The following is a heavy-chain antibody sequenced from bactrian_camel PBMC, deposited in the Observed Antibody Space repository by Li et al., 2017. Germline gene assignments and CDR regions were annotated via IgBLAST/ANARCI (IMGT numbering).Heavy chain of an antibody. D-gene: IGHD6*01. CDR1: GYTYSISC. J-gene: IGHJ6*01. CDR2: IDTDGGKT. CDR3: AADSGSAVPGPLLYVQVPNFGN. V-gene: IGHV3S1*01. Sequence: HVQLVESGGGSVQAGGSLRLSCTGSGYTYSISCMGWFRQASGKGREGVAGIDTDGGKTYYAVSVRDRFTISQDNAKNTLYLQMNSLKPEDTGVYYCAADSGSAVPGPLLYVQVPNFGNWGRGTQVTVS.